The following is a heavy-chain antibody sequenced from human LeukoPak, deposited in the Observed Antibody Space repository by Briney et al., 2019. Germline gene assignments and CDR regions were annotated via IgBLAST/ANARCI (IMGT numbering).Heavy chain of an antibody. CDR2: IYYSGST. Sequence: SETLSLTCTVSGGSISSGGYYWSWIRQHPGKGLEWIGYIYYSGSTYYNPSLKSRVTISVDTSKNQFSLKLSSVTAADTAVYYCARGSRNGAYYWGQGTLVTVSS. J-gene: IGHJ4*02. CDR3: ARGSRNGAYY. V-gene: IGHV4-31*03. CDR1: GGSISSGGYY. D-gene: IGHD4-17*01.